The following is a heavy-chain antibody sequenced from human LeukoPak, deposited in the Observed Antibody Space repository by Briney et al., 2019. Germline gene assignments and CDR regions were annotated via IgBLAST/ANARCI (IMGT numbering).Heavy chain of an antibody. CDR3: ATGTWGSPFDY. J-gene: IGHJ3*01. Sequence: GGSLRLSCAASGFTFDDHSMHWVRQAPGRGLEWVSGITWNSDAIDYTDSVKGRFTISRDNAKTSLYLQMSSLRSEDTALYYCATGTWGSPFDYWGQGTMVTVSS. V-gene: IGHV3-9*01. CDR1: GFTFDDHS. CDR2: ITWNSDAI. D-gene: IGHD3-9*01.